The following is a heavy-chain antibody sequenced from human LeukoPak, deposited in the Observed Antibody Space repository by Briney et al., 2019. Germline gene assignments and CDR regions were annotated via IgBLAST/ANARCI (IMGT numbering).Heavy chain of an antibody. CDR3: ARGSDPYYYGSGSQYYFDY. V-gene: IGHV4-30-2*01. J-gene: IGHJ4*02. D-gene: IGHD3-10*01. Sequence: SETLSLTCAVSGGSISSGGYSWSWIRQPPGKGLEWIGYIHHSGSTYYNPSLKSRVTISVDRSKNQFSLKLSSVTAADTAVYYCARGSDPYYYGSGSQYYFDYWGQGTLVTVSS. CDR2: IHHSGST. CDR1: GGSISSGGYS.